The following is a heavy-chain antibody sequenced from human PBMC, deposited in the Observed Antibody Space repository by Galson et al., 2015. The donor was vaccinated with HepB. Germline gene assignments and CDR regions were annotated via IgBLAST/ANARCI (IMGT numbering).Heavy chain of an antibody. J-gene: IGHJ5*01. V-gene: IGHV1-18*01. CDR1: DYTSPTYG. Sequence: SVKVSCKAYDYTSPTYGISWVRKAPGQGLERMGWISAYNGHIKYAQKFMGRVTMITDTFTSTAYLELRNLRSYDTAVYYCALNWNSEGHNWFDSLGKGTPVSVSS. CDR3: ALNWNSEGHNWFDS. CDR2: ISAYNGHI. D-gene: IGHD1-1*01.